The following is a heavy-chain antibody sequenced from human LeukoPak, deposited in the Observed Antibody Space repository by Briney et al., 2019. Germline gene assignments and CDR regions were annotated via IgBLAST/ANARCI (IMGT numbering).Heavy chain of an antibody. J-gene: IGHJ4*02. CDR2: INPNSGGT. CDR1: GYTFTGYY. CDR3: ARDPTTFWVGAETGAVDY. V-gene: IGHV1-2*04. Sequence: EASVKVSCKASGYTFTGYYMHWVRQAPGQGLEWMGWINPNSGGTNYAQKFQGWVTMTRDTSISTAYMELSRLRSDDTAVYYCARDPTTFWVGAETGAVDYWGQGTLVTVSS. D-gene: IGHD1-26*01.